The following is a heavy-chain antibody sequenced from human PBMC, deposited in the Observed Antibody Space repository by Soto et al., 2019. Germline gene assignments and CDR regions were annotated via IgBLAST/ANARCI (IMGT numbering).Heavy chain of an antibody. Sequence: QVQLVQSGDEVKKPGASVKVSCKASGYIFVNYRIAWVRQAPGQGLEWMGWISPYTGNTHSATKVQGRLTMTTDTSTSTAYMDLGSLTSVDTAVYYCVMVDNYVTPTPQDVWGQGTTVTVSS. CDR1: GYIFVNYR. J-gene: IGHJ6*02. CDR2: ISPYTGNT. CDR3: VMVDNYVTPTPQDV. V-gene: IGHV1-18*01. D-gene: IGHD3-16*01.